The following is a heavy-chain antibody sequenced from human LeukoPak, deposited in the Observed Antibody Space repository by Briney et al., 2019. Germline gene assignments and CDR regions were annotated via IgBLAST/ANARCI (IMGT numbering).Heavy chain of an antibody. CDR3: ASPRDTAVVVGATAGYFDL. J-gene: IGHJ2*01. Sequence: SETLSLTCTVSGGSISSSSYYWGWIRQPPGKGLEWIGSIYPSGSTFYNPSLKSRVTISVDTSKDQFYLKVNSVTAADTAVYYCASPRDTAVVVGATAGYFDLWGRGTQVTVSS. D-gene: IGHD2-15*01. V-gene: IGHV4-39*07. CDR2: IYPSGST. CDR1: GGSISSSSYY.